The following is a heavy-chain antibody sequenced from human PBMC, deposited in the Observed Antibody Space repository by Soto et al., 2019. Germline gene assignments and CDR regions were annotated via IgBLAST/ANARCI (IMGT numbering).Heavy chain of an antibody. CDR3: AREMAGLPHALDI. Sequence: EVQLLESGGALVQPGGSLRLSCTASGFFFSDYPMNWVRQAPGRGLEWVSCINGGSDGVYHADSVKGRFTISGDNSKNTLFLHMDSLRAEDTALYYCAREMAGLPHALDIWGQGTMVTVSS. CDR2: INGGSDGV. V-gene: IGHV3-23*01. J-gene: IGHJ3*02. CDR1: GFFFSDYP. D-gene: IGHD2-15*01.